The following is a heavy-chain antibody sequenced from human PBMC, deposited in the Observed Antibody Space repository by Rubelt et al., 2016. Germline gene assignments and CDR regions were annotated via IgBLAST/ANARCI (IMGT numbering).Heavy chain of an antibody. V-gene: IGHV4-30-2*01. J-gene: IGHJ5*01. CDR3: ARRVRGALHFFDS. Sequence: QQHLQESGSGLIKPSQTLSLTCVVSGDSVSSGSYSWTWIRQPPGKGLELIGYVFHSGNSYYNPSLKNRLTISVDKSKNHFSRSLRSATAADTAVYYWARRVRGALHFFDSWGQGILVTVSS. CDR2: VFHSGNS. D-gene: IGHD3-10*01. CDR1: GDSVSSGSYS.